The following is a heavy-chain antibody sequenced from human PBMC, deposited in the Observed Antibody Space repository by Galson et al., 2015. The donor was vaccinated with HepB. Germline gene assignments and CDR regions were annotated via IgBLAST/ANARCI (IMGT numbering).Heavy chain of an antibody. J-gene: IGHJ4*02. Sequence: SLRLSCAGSGFTFSSYAMSWVRQAPGRGLEWVSAISDFAGDTYYADSVKGRFTISRDNSKNTLYLQMNGLRAEDTAVYYCAKPRPALCIGVVVARALTGVDQWGQGALVTVSS. D-gene: IGHD2-15*01. V-gene: IGHV3-23*01. CDR1: GFTFSSYA. CDR2: ISDFAGDT. CDR3: AKPRPALCIGVVVARALTGVDQ.